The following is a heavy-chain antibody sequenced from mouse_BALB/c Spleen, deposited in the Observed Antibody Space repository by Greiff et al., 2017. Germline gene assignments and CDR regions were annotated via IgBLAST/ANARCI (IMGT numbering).Heavy chain of an antibody. CDR1: GYNFTSYW. Sequence: VQLQQPGAELVKPGTSVKLSCKASGYNFTSYWINWVKLRPGQGLEWIGDIYPGSGSTNYNEKFKSKATLTVDTSSSTAYMQLSSLASEDSALYYCARELRSAMDDWGQGTSVTVSS. CDR3: ARELRSAMDD. V-gene: IGHV1-55*01. CDR2: IYPGSGST. J-gene: IGHJ4*01. D-gene: IGHD1-1*01.